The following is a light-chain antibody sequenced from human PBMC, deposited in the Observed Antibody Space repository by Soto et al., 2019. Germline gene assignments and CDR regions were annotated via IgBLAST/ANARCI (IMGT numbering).Light chain of an antibody. Sequence: ESVMSQSPLSLSVTPGEPASISCRSSQSLLHSNGYNYLDWYLQKPGQSPQLLIYLGSFRAAGVPDRFSGSGSGTDFTLKISRVEAADVWVYYCMQALQTPSFGGGTKVEIK. CDR1: QSLLHSNGYNY. J-gene: IGKJ4*01. V-gene: IGKV2-28*01. CDR3: MQALQTPS. CDR2: LGS.